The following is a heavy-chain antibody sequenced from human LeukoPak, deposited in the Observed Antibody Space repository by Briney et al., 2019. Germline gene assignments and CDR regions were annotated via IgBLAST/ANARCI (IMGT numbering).Heavy chain of an antibody. J-gene: IGHJ3*02. CDR2: IYYSGSP. CDR3: ARRHTIFGVVIEMSDTFDI. V-gene: IGHV4-39*01. D-gene: IGHD3-3*01. Sequence: SETLSLSCTVSGGSISSSSYYWGSIRQRPGKGLEWIGSIYYSGSPYYNPSLKSRVTISVDTSKNQFSLKLSSVTAADTAVYYCARRHTIFGVVIEMSDTFDIWGQGTMVTVSS. CDR1: GGSISSSSYY.